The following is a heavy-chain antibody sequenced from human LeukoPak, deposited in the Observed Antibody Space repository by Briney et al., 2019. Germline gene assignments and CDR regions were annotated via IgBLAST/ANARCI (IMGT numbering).Heavy chain of an antibody. CDR1: GFTFSSYA. D-gene: IGHD3-3*01. CDR2: ISGSGGST. J-gene: IGHJ4*02. CDR3: AKLGSYDFWSGYPKHFDY. Sequence: GGSLRLSRAASGFTFSSYAMSWVRQAPGKGLEWVSAISGSGGSTYYAGSVKGRFTISRDNSKNTLYLQMNSLRAEDTAVYYCAKLGSYDFWSGYPKHFDYWGQGTLVTVSS. V-gene: IGHV3-23*01.